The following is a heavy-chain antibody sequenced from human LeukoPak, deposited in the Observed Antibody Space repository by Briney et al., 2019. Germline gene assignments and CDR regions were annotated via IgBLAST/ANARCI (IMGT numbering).Heavy chain of an antibody. CDR3: AKTGYGYNDFHD. CDR1: GFTVSSNY. Sequence: GGSLRLSCAASGFTVSSNYMSWVRQAPGKGLEWVSVIYSGGSTFYADSVKGRFTISRDNSKNTLFLQMNSLRAEDTAVYYCAKTGYGYNDFHDWGQGTMLTVSS. D-gene: IGHD5-24*01. J-gene: IGHJ4*02. CDR2: IYSGGST. V-gene: IGHV3-53*01.